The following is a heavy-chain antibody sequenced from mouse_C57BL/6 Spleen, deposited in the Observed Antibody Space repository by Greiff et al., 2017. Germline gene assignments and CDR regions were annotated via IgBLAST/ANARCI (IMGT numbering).Heavy chain of an antibody. CDR3: ARDQSFYYAMDY. CDR1: GFTFSDYY. J-gene: IGHJ4*01. CDR2: INYDGSST. Sequence: EVMLVESAGGLVQPGSSMKLSCTASGFTFSDYYMAWVRQVPEKGLEWVANINYDGSSTYYLDSLKSRFIISRDNAKNILYLLMSSLKSEDTATYYCARDQSFYYAMDYWGQGTSVTVSS. V-gene: IGHV5-16*01.